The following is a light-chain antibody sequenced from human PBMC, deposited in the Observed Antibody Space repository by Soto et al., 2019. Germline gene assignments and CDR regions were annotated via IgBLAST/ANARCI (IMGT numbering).Light chain of an antibody. V-gene: IGKV4-1*01. CDR3: QQYYSSPLT. CDR2: WAS. J-gene: IGKJ4*01. CDR1: QSVLYSSNNKNY. Sequence: DIVMTQSPDSLAVSLGERATINCKSSQSVLYSSNNKNYLAWYQQKPGQPPKLLMYWASTRESGVPDRFSGSGSGTDLTLTISSLQAEDVEVYYCQQYYSSPLTFGGGTKVEIK.